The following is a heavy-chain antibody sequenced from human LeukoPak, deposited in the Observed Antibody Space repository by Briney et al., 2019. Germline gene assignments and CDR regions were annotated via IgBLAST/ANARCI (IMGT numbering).Heavy chain of an antibody. CDR3: AHRKNYYDSSVFDN. J-gene: IGHJ4*02. Sequence: ESGPTLVNPTQTLTLTCTFSGFSLNTRGVGVGWIRQPPGRDLEWLALIYWDDDRRYSPSLKSRLTITKDTSKNQVVLTMTNMDPVDTATYFCAHRKNYYDSSVFDNWGQGTLVTVSS. V-gene: IGHV2-5*02. D-gene: IGHD3-22*01. CDR2: IYWDDDR. CDR1: GFSLNTRGVG.